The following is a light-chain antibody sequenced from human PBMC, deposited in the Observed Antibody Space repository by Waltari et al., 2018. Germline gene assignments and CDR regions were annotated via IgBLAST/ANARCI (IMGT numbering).Light chain of an antibody. V-gene: IGLV2-14*01. CDR1: DSDVGAYDF. CDR2: EVS. J-gene: IGLJ1*01. CDR3: SSYTTSSAPGV. Sequence: QSALTQPASVSGSPGQSLTISCSGTDSDVGAYDFVSWYQQHPGKAPHLIIYEVSNRPSGVSNRFSASKSVNTASLTISGLQAEDEADYYCSSYTTSSAPGVFGTGTRVTVL.